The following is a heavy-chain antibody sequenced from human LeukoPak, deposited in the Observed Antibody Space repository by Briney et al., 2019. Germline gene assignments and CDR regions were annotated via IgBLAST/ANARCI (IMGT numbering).Heavy chain of an antibody. CDR1: GGSFSGYY. CDR2: INHSGST. CDR3: ARGLDVVVVAATQGAFDI. D-gene: IGHD2-15*01. V-gene: IGHV4-34*01. Sequence: SETLSLTCAVYGGSFSGYYWSWIRQPPGKGLEWIGEINHSGSTNYNPSLTSRVTISVDTSKNQFSLKLSSVTAADTAVYYCARGLDVVVVAATQGAFDIWGQGTMVTVSS. J-gene: IGHJ3*02.